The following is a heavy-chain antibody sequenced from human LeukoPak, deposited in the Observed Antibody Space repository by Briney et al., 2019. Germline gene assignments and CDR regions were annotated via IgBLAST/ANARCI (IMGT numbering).Heavy chain of an antibody. D-gene: IGHD6-13*01. V-gene: IGHV3-48*03. CDR2: ISSSGSTI. CDR1: GFTFSSYE. Sequence: GGSLRLSCAASGFTFSSYEMNWVRQAPGKGLEWVSYISSSGSTIYYADSVKGRFTVSRDNAKNSLYLQMNSLRAEDTAVYYCAREVAAAGSPFDYWGQGTLVTVSS. J-gene: IGHJ4*02. CDR3: AREVAAAGSPFDY.